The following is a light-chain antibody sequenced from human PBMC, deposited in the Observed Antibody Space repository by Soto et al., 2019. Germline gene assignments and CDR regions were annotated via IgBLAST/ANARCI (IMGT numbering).Light chain of an antibody. V-gene: IGKV4-1*01. Sequence: DIVMTQSPDSLAVSLGERATINCKSSQSVLYSSNNKNYLAWYQQKPGQPPKLLIYWASTRESGVPDRFSGSGSGTDFTLTISSRQAEDVAVYYCQQYYSTPPTFVQGTKLEIK. CDR1: QSVLYSSNNKNY. J-gene: IGKJ2*01. CDR3: QQYYSTPPT. CDR2: WAS.